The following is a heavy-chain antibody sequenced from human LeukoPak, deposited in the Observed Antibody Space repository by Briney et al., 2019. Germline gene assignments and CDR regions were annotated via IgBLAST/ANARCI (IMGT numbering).Heavy chain of an antibody. D-gene: IGHD3-10*01. CDR1: GYTFTGYY. V-gene: IGHV1-2*02. Sequence: ASVKVSCKASGYTFTGYYMHWVRQAPGQGLEWMGWTNPNSGGTNYAQKFQGRVTMTRDTSISTAYMELSRLRSDDTAVYYCAGIFYYGSGSYNDYWGQGTLVTVSS. CDR3: AGIFYYGSGSYNDY. J-gene: IGHJ4*02. CDR2: TNPNSGGT.